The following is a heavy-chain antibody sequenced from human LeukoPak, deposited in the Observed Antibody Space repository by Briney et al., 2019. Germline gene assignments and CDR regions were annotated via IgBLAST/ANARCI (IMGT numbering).Heavy chain of an antibody. J-gene: IGHJ6*02. CDR2: IVVGSGNT. CDR3: AAASNYYDRSSYYSYAMDV. CDR1: GFTFTTSA. Sequence: GASVKVSCKASGFTFTTSAVQWVRQARGQRLEWIGWIVVGSGNTNYAQKFQERVTITRDMSTSTVYMDLSSQRSEDTAVYYCAAASNYYDRSSYYSYAMDVWGQGTTVTVSS. D-gene: IGHD3-22*01. V-gene: IGHV1-58*01.